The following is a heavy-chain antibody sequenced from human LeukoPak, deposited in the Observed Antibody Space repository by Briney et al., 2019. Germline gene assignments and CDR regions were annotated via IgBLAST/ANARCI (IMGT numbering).Heavy chain of an antibody. CDR2: INPNSGGT. CDR3: ARVVDDSYYYMDV. Sequence: ASVNVSCKASGYTFTGYYMHWVRQAPGQGLEWMGWINPNSGGTNYAQKFQGRVTMTRDTSISTAYMELSRLRSDDTAVYYCARVVDDSYYYMDVWGKGTTVTVSS. J-gene: IGHJ6*03. D-gene: IGHD3-3*01. V-gene: IGHV1-2*02. CDR1: GYTFTGYY.